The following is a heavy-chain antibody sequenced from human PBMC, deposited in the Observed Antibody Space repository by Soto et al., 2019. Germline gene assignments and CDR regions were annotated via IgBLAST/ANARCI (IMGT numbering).Heavy chain of an antibody. CDR1: GFIFSDYA. V-gene: IGHV3-23*01. D-gene: IGHD6-13*01. CDR3: ARDRHGSDWYTYYFYTLAV. Sequence: PGGSLRLSCAASGFIFSDYAMTWVRQAPGKGLEWVSVISGSGESIYYADSVEGRFTISRDNSKNTLYLQMNSLRGEDTAVYYCARDRHGSDWYTYYFYTLAVWGQGTTVTVSS. CDR2: ISGSGESI. J-gene: IGHJ6*02.